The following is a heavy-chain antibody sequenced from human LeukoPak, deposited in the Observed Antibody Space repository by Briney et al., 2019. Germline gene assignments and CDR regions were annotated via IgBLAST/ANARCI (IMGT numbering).Heavy chain of an antibody. CDR3: ARVPQRGSGYYYYYYMDV. CDR2: ISSSSSYI. Sequence: GGSLRLSCAASGFTFGSYSMNWVRQAPGKGLEWVSSISSSSSYIYYADSVKGRFTISRDNAKNSLYLQMNSLRAEDTAVYYCARVPQRGSGYYYYYYMDVWGKGTTVTVSS. D-gene: IGHD1-26*01. CDR1: GFTFGSYS. V-gene: IGHV3-21*01. J-gene: IGHJ6*03.